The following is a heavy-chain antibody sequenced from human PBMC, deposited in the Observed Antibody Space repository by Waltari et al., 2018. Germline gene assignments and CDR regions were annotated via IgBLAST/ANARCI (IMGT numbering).Heavy chain of an antibody. Sequence: QVQLLQSGAEVRKRGASVRVSCKSSGYTFTDFYIHWLRQAPGQGPEWMGQINPNTGATTYAQKFLGRVTLSTDTSISTAYMELSGLRSDDSAVYYCARDGISVAGPWNWFDPWGQGTLVTVSS. V-gene: IGHV1-2*06. D-gene: IGHD6-19*01. CDR3: ARDGISVAGPWNWFDP. CDR1: GYTFTDFY. J-gene: IGHJ5*02. CDR2: INPNTGAT.